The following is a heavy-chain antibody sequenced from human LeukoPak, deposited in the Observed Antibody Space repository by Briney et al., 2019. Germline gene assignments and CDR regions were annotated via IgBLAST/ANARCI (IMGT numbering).Heavy chain of an antibody. CDR3: ARERLVDYYGSGMTS. CDR1: GGSISSGSYY. D-gene: IGHD3-10*01. Sequence: SQTLSLTCTVSGGSISSGSYYWSWIRQPARKGLEWIGRIYTTGSTNYNPSLKSRVTISVDTSKNHFSLKLSSVTAADTAVYYCARERLVDYYGSGMTSWGQGALVTVSS. CDR2: IYTTGST. J-gene: IGHJ4*02. V-gene: IGHV4-61*02.